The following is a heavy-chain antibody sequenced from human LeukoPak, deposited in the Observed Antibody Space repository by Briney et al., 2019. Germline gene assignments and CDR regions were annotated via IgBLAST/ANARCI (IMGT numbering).Heavy chain of an antibody. J-gene: IGHJ5*02. CDR1: GGSFSSYY. CDR2: INHIGTT. CDR3: ARDSIPGGLDWRWFDA. D-gene: IGHD5-12*01. Sequence: PSETLSLTCAVYGGSFSSYYWSWIRQTPGKGLEWIGEINHIGTTNYNPSLKSRGRVTISVDASNKQVFLKVSSVTAADTAMYYCARDSIPGGLDWRWFDAWGQGSLVIVSS. V-gene: IGHV4-34*01.